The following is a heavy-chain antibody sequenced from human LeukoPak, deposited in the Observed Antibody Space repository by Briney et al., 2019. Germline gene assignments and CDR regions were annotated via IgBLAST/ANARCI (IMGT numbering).Heavy chain of an antibody. CDR1: GFTFSSFA. D-gene: IGHD2-15*01. CDR3: ASVGYCSGGSCPLYYYYGMDV. CDR2: ISGSGGST. V-gene: IGHV3-23*01. J-gene: IGHJ6*02. Sequence: QPGGSLRLSCEGTGFTFSSFAMRWVRQAPGQGLEWVSGISGSGGSTYHADSVKGRFTISRDNSKSTLYLQMNSLRAEDTAVYYCASVGYCSGGSCPLYYYYGMDVWSQGTTVTVSS.